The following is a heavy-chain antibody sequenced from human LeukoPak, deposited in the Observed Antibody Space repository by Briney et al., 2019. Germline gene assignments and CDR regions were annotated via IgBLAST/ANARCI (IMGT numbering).Heavy chain of an antibody. CDR3: ARDQYDTWSRRGNFDS. V-gene: IGHV3-7*03. CDR2: IKLDGSEK. Sequence: GGSLRLSCAASGFIVSGDFMSWVRQAPGKGLEWVANIKLDGSEKNYVDSVKGRFTISRDNTKNSLYLQMNSLRVEDTAVFYCARDQYDTWSRRGNFDSWGQGTLVIVSS. CDR1: GFIVSGDF. D-gene: IGHD3-3*01. J-gene: IGHJ4*02.